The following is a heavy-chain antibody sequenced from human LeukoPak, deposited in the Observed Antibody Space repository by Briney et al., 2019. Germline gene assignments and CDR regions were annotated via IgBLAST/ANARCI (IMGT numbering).Heavy chain of an antibody. J-gene: IGHJ6*03. D-gene: IGHD2-15*01. CDR3: ARVLRYCSGGNCYSGGLGYMDV. Sequence: SVKVSCKASGGTFSSYAISWVRQAPGQGLEWMGGIIPIFGTPNYAQEFQGRVTMTTDTSTSTAYMELRSLRSDDTAVYYCARVLRYCSGGNCYSGGLGYMDVWGKGTTVTVSS. CDR1: GGTFSSYA. V-gene: IGHV1-69*05. CDR2: IIPIFGTP.